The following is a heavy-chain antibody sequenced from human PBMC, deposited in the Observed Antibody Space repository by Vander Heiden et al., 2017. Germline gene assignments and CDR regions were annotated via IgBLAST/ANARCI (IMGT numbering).Heavy chain of an antibody. CDR3: AKDTRSSSSFYGMDV. CDR2: ISWNSGSI. V-gene: IGHV3-9*01. Sequence: EAQLVESGGGLVQPGRSLRLSCAASGFTFDDYAMHWVRQAPGKGLEWVSGISWNSGSIGYADSVKGRFTISRDNAKNSLYLQMNSLRAEDTALYYCAKDTRSSSSFYGMDVWGQGTTVTVSS. CDR1: GFTFDDYA. D-gene: IGHD6-6*01. J-gene: IGHJ6*02.